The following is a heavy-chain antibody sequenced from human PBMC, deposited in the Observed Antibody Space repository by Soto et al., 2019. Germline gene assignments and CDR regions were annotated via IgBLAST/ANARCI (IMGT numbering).Heavy chain of an antibody. CDR1: GFTFGDYA. J-gene: IGHJ4*02. CDR3: AKDRGSSSWDPIFDF. V-gene: IGHV3-9*01. CDR2: ISSNSDAI. D-gene: IGHD6-13*01. Sequence: SLRLCSAASGFTFGDYAIHLFRQAPGQGLEWVSGISSNSDAIDYAVPVKGRFPIVRDNAMNSLYLQMNHLRPEDTEFYYCAKDRGSSSWDPIFDFRGQGTLVTVSS.